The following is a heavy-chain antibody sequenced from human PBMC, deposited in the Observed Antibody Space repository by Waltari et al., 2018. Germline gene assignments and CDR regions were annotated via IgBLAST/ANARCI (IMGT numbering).Heavy chain of an antibody. CDR1: GGSFSGYY. CDR3: ARGRKYLRVVVITSGQYFQH. CDR2: INHSGST. J-gene: IGHJ1*01. Sequence: QVQLQQWGAGLLKPSETLSLTCAVYGGSFSGYYWSWIRQPPGKGLEWSGEINHSGSTNYNPSLKSRVTISVDTSKNQFSLKLSSVTAADTAVYYCARGRKYLRVVVITSGQYFQHWGQGTLVTVSS. V-gene: IGHV4-34*01. D-gene: IGHD3-22*01.